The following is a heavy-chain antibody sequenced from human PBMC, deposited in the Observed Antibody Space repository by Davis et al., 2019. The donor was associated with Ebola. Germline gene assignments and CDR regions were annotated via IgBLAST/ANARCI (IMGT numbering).Heavy chain of an antibody. D-gene: IGHD2-21*01. CDR1: GFTLSTYW. Sequence: HTGGSLRLSCAASGFTLSTYWMHWVRQAPGKGLVWISRINNDGSLTGYADSVKGRFTISRDNAKNTLYLQMNSLRAEDSAVYYCARGIGEDWGQGTLVTVSS. CDR2: INNDGSLT. CDR3: ARGIGED. J-gene: IGHJ4*02. V-gene: IGHV3-74*01.